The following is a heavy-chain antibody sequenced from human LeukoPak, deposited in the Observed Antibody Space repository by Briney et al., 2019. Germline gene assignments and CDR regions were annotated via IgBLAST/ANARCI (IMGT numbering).Heavy chain of an antibody. CDR1: GFTFTSSA. CDR3: ARSAINNFDF. V-gene: IGHV1-58*01. J-gene: IGHJ4*02. D-gene: IGHD3-9*01. CDR2: IVVGSGNT. Sequence: TSVKVSCKASGFTFTSSAVQWVGQARGQRLEWIGWIVVGSGNTNYAQKYQERAIITRDMSTSTAYMELSSLRSEDTAVYYCARSAINNFDFWGRGTLVAVSS.